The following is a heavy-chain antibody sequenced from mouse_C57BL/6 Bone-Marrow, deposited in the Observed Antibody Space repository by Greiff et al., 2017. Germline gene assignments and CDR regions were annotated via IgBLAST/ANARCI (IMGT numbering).Heavy chain of an antibody. CDR3: ARDYGSSEPFAY. CDR1: GYTFTSYW. D-gene: IGHD1-1*01. J-gene: IGHJ3*01. V-gene: IGHV1-55*01. CDR2: IYPGSGST. Sequence: QVQLQQPGAELVKPGASVKMSCKASGYTFTSYWITWVKQRPGQGLEWIGDIYPGSGSTNYNEKFKSKATLTVDTSSSTAYMLLSSLTSEDSAVYYCARDYGSSEPFAYWGQGTLVTVSA.